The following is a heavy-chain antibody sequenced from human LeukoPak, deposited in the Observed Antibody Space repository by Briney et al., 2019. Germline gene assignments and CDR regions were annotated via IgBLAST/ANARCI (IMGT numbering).Heavy chain of an antibody. CDR2: ISGSGGST. D-gene: IGHD5-18*01. CDR3: AKDHGYSYGVDAFDT. V-gene: IGHV3-23*01. J-gene: IGHJ3*02. CDR1: GFTFSSYA. Sequence: GGSLRLSCAASGFTFSSYAMSWVRQAPGKGLEWVPAISGSGGSTYYADSVKGRFTISRDNSKNTLYLQMNSLRAEDTAVYYCAKDHGYSYGVDAFDTWGQGTMVTVSS.